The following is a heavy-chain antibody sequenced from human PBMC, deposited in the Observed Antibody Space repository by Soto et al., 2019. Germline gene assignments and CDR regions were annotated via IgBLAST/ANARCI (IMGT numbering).Heavy chain of an antibody. V-gene: IGHV5-10-1*01. CDR1: GYSFTSYW. CDR2: IDPSDSYT. Sequence: GESLKISCKGSGYSFTSYWISWVRQMPGKGLEWMGRIDPSDSYTNYSPSFQGHVTISADKSISTACLQWSSLKASDTAMYYCARRVVNIAAAGTYGMDVWGQGTTVTVSS. J-gene: IGHJ6*02. D-gene: IGHD6-13*01. CDR3: ARRVVNIAAAGTYGMDV.